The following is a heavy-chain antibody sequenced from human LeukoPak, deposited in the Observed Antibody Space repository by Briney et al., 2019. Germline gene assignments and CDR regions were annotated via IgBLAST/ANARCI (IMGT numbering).Heavy chain of an antibody. J-gene: IGHJ4*02. CDR2: IRYDGSDE. D-gene: IGHD6-19*01. CDR1: GFTFSDYG. V-gene: IGHV3-30*02. Sequence: GGSLRLSCAASGFTFSDYGMDWARQAPGKGLEWVAFIRYDGSDEYYADSVKGRFTISRDNSKNTLYLQMNSLRAEDTAVYYCEKGGQWLAPGLDYWGQGTLVTVSS. CDR3: EKGGQWLAPGLDY.